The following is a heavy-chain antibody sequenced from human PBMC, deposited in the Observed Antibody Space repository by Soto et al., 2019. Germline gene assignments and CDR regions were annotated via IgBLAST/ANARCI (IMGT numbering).Heavy chain of an antibody. V-gene: IGHV3-23*01. CDR2: VLQSGDGT. J-gene: IGHJ4*02. CDR3: VRDYYHISGSHYDIPLDS. Sequence: EVQLLESGGGLVQPGGSLRLSCTASGFTFRNYAMIWVRQAPGKGPEWVSTVLQSGDGTFYADSVRGRFIISRDNSKDTLYLQMNSLRAEDTAVYQCVRDYYHISGSHYDIPLDSWGQGTLVTVSS. CDR1: GFTFRNYA. D-gene: IGHD3-10*01.